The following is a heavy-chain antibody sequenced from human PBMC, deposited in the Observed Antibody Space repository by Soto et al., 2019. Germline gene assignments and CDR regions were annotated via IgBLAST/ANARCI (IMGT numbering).Heavy chain of an antibody. CDR2: INPSGGST. D-gene: IGHD6-25*01. CDR1: GYTFTSYY. Sequence: ASVKVSCKASGYTFTSYYMHWVRQAPGQGLEWMGIINPSGGSTSYAQKFQGRVTMTRDTSTSTVYMELSSLRSEDTAVYYCARYSCARLWASYYYIDLWCNGITVRGS. V-gene: IGHV1-46*03. J-gene: IGHJ6*03. CDR3: ARYSCARLWASYYYIDL.